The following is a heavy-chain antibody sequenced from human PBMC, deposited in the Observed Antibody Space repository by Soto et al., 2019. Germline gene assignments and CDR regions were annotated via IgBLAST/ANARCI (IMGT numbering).Heavy chain of an antibody. V-gene: IGHV4-61*01. CDR2: IYYSGST. J-gene: IGHJ5*02. CDR3: ARGRDCSGGSCYSVWFDP. Sequence: TLSLTCTVSGGSVSSGSYYWSWIRQPPGKGLEWIGYIYYSGSTNYNPSLKSRVTISVDTSKNQFSLKLSSVTAADTAVYYCARGRDCSGGSCYSVWFDPWGQGTLVTVSS. CDR1: GGSVSSGSYY. D-gene: IGHD2-15*01.